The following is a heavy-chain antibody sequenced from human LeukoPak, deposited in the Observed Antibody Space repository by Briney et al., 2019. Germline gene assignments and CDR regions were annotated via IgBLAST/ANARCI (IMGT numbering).Heavy chain of an antibody. D-gene: IGHD3-10*01. CDR3: ARGPANGVFDY. Sequence: SETLSLTCTVSGGSVSSGRYYWSWIRQPPGTALEWIGYISYSGSTNYNPSLNSRVTISVDTSNNQFSLNLSSMTAADTAVYYCARGPANGVFDYWGQGTLVTVSS. CDR1: GGSVSSGRYY. CDR2: ISYSGST. J-gene: IGHJ4*02. V-gene: IGHV4-61*01.